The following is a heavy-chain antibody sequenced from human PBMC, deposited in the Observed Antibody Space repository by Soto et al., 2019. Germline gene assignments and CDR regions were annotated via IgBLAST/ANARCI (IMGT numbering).Heavy chain of an antibody. Sequence: LQLQESGSGLVKPSQTLSLTCAVSGGSISSGGYSWSWIRQPPGKGLEWIGYIYHSGSTYYNPSLKSRVTISVDRSKNPFSLKLSSVTAADTAVYYCARGPPFGYWGQGTLVTVSS. CDR3: ARGPPFGY. CDR2: IYHSGST. CDR1: GGSISSGGYS. V-gene: IGHV4-30-2*01. D-gene: IGHD3-10*01. J-gene: IGHJ4*02.